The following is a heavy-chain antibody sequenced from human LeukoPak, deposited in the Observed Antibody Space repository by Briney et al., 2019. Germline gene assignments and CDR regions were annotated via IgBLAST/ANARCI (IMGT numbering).Heavy chain of an antibody. Sequence: PGRSLRLSCEASGFTFSTYGIHWVRQAPGKGLEWGAVISDDGSKKYYAESVKGRFTISRDNSKNSLYVQMNSLRVEDTAVYYCAKDPCDSSGYGGVGYFGMDVWGQGTTVTVSS. CDR2: ISDDGSKK. V-gene: IGHV3-30*18. CDR1: GFTFSTYG. J-gene: IGHJ6*02. CDR3: AKDPCDSSGYGGVGYFGMDV. D-gene: IGHD3-22*01.